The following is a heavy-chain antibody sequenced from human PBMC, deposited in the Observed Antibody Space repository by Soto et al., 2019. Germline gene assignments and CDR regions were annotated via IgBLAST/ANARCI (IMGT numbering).Heavy chain of an antibody. V-gene: IGHV3-30*18. CDR3: AKVWAHTAVWFDY. Sequence: AGGSLRLSCAASGFNFSNHNMHWVRQAPGKGLEWVALISYDGSNKYYADSVKGRFTISRDNSKNTLYLQMNSLRAEDTAVYYCAKVWAHTAVWFDYWGQGTLVTVSS. CDR1: GFNFSNHN. CDR2: ISYDGSNK. J-gene: IGHJ4*02. D-gene: IGHD2-21*02.